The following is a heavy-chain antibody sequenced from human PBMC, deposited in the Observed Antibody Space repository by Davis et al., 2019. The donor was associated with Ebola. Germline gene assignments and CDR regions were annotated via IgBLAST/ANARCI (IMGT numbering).Heavy chain of an antibody. D-gene: IGHD3-22*01. J-gene: IGHJ4*02. CDR1: GFTFSSYW. CDR2: ISPDGGRT. Sequence: PGGSLRLSCVPSGFTFSSYWMHWVRQAPGKGLVWVSRISPDGGRTGYADSVKGRFTISRDNAKNTVYLQMNSLKAEDTAVYYCTRDFDRVREWGQGTLVTVSS. V-gene: IGHV3-74*01. CDR3: TRDFDRVRE.